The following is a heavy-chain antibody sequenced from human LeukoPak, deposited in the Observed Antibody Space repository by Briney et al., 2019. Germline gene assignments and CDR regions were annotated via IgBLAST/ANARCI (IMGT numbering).Heavy chain of an antibody. CDR1: GGSISITGIS. J-gene: IGHJ6*02. CDR3: ARVPIFGDTELMDV. D-gene: IGHD3-3*01. Sequence: PSETLSLTCTVSGGSISITGISWNWVRQPPGKGLEWIGYIYYSGSTYYNPSLKSRVTISVDTSKNQFSLKLSSVTAADTAVYYCARVPIFGDTELMDVWGQGTTVTVSS. CDR2: IYYSGST. V-gene: IGHV4-31*03.